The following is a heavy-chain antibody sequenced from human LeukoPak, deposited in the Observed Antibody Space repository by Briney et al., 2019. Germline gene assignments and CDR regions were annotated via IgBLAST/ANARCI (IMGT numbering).Heavy chain of an antibody. CDR1: GFTFSSYA. Sequence: GGSLRLSCAASGFTFSSYAMSWVRQAPGKGLEWVSGISGSGGSTYYADSVKGRFTISRDNSKNTLYLQMNSLRAEDTAVYYCAKGAELLWLGELSVWGQGTLVTVSS. V-gene: IGHV3-23*01. J-gene: IGHJ4*02. CDR3: AKGAELLWLGELSV. D-gene: IGHD3-10*01. CDR2: ISGSGGST.